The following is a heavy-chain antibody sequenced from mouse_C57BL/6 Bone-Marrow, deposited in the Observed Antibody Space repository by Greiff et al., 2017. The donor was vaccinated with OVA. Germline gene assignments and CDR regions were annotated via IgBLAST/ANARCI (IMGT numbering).Heavy chain of an antibody. CDR2: ISSGGSYT. V-gene: IGHV5-6*02. J-gene: IGHJ2*01. CDR3: AGVTTDY. CDR1: GFTFSSYG. Sequence: EVKLVASGGDLVKPGGSLKLSCAASGFTFSSYGMSWVRQTPDKRLEWVATISSGGSYTYYPDRVKGRFTISRDNAKNTLYLQMSSLKSEDTAMYYCAGVTTDYWGQGTTLTVSS. D-gene: IGHD2-3*01.